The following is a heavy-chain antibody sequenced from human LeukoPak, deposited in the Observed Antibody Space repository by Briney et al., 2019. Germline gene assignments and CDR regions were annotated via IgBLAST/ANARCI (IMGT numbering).Heavy chain of an antibody. CDR1: GFTLSSYW. CDR3: ARTWSGRYFDY. Sequence: PGGSLRLSCAASGFTLSSYWMSWVRQAPGKGLEWVANIKEDGSEKYYVDSVKGRFTISRDNAKNSLYLQMNSLRDDDTAVYYCARTWSGRYFDYWGLGTLVTVSS. CDR2: IKEDGSEK. D-gene: IGHD3-3*01. J-gene: IGHJ4*02. V-gene: IGHV3-7*02.